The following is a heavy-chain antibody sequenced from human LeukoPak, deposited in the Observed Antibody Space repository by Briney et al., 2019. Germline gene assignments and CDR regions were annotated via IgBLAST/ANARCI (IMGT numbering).Heavy chain of an antibody. V-gene: IGHV4-34*01. Sequence: PSETLSLTCAVYGGSFSGYYWSWIPQPPGKGLEWIGEINHSGSTNYNPSLKSRVTISVDTSKNQFSLKLSSVTAADTAVYYCARILRGYSYGLQKKYYYYYYMDVWGKGTTVTVSS. J-gene: IGHJ6*03. CDR3: ARILRGYSYGLQKKYYYYYYMDV. CDR2: INHSGST. D-gene: IGHD5-18*01. CDR1: GGSFSGYY.